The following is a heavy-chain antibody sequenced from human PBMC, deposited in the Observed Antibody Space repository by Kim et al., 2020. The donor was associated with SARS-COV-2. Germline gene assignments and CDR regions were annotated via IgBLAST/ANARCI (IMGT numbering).Heavy chain of an antibody. Sequence: GGSLRLSCTASDFNFGSYEMNWVRQAPGKGLEWVSYINTDGTSDVYADSVRGRFTISRDNAKNSLFLQMNSLRAEDSAVYHCVRDSGTGVSATYHHFDIWGQGTLVTVSS. J-gene: IGHJ4*02. V-gene: IGHV3-48*03. D-gene: IGHD2-8*02. CDR2: INTDGTSD. CDR1: DFNFGSYE. CDR3: VRDSGTGVSATYHHFDI.